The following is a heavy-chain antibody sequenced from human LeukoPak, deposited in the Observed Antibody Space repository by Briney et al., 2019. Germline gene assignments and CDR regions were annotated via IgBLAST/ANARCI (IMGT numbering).Heavy chain of an antibody. J-gene: IGHJ6*04. CDR3: AKNRNIVVVPAAMDV. CDR1: GGTFSSYA. Sequence: SVKVSCKAFGGTFSSYAISWVRQAPGQGLEWMGGIIPIFGTANYAQKFQGRVTITADESTSTAYMELSSLRSEDTAVYYCAKNRNIVVVPAAMDVWGKGTTVTVSS. CDR2: IIPIFGTA. D-gene: IGHD2-2*01. V-gene: IGHV1-69*01.